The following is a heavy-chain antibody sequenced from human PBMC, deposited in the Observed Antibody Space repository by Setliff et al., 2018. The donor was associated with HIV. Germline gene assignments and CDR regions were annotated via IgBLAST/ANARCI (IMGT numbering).Heavy chain of an antibody. CDR3: ARDRGYDLDYFDY. CDR2: IGGSTGST. D-gene: IGHD5-12*01. CDR1: GFAFDNYC. Sequence: GGSLRLSCAASGFAFDNYCMTWVRQAPGKGLEWVSAIGGSTGSTYYADSVKGRFTISRDNSKNTLYLQMNSLRAEDTAVYYCARDRGYDLDYFDYWGQGTLVTVSS. J-gene: IGHJ4*02. V-gene: IGHV3-23*01.